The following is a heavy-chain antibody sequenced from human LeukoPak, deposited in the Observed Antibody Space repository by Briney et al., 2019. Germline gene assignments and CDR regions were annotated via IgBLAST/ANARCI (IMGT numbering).Heavy chain of an antibody. J-gene: IGHJ4*02. CDR3: ARSTYQLLYFDY. CDR2: INHSGST. V-gene: IGHV4-34*01. D-gene: IGHD2-2*01. Sequence: PSETLSLTCAVYGGSFSGYYWSWIRQPPGEGLEWIGEINHSGSTNYNPSLKSRVTISVDTSKNQFSLKLSSVTAADTAVYYCARSTYQLLYFDYWGQGTLVTVSS. CDR1: GGSFSGYY.